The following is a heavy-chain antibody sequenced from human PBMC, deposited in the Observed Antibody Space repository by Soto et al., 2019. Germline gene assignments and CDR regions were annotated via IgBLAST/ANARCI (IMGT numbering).Heavy chain of an antibody. J-gene: IGHJ4*02. D-gene: IGHD2-15*01. CDR1: GYTFTGYY. Sequence: GASVKVSCKASGYTFTGYYMHWVRQAPGQGLEWMGRIIPILGIANYAQKFQGRVTITADKSTSTAYMELSSLRSEDTAVYYCASLPDCSGGSCLLYFDYWGQGTLVTVSS. CDR3: ASLPDCSGGSCLLYFDY. V-gene: IGHV1-69*02. CDR2: IIPILGIA.